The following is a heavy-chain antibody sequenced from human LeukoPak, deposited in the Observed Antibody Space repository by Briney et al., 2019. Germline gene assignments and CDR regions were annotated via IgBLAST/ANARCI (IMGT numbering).Heavy chain of an antibody. CDR1: GGSISSYY. J-gene: IGHJ4*02. CDR2: IYYSGST. D-gene: IGHD4-17*01. Sequence: PSETLSLTCTVSGGSISSYYWSWIRQPPGKGLEWIGYIYYSGSTNYNPSLKSRVTISVDTSKNQFSLKLSSVTAADTAVYYCARGNYGDYDTYYFDYWGQGTLATVSS. CDR3: ARGNYGDYDTYYFDY. V-gene: IGHV4-59*01.